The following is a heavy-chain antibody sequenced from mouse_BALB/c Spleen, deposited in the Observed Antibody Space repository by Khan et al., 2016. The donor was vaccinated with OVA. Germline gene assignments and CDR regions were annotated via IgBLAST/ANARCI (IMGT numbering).Heavy chain of an antibody. J-gene: IGHJ4*01. D-gene: IGHD2-10*01. Sequence: VKLMESGPGLVAPSQSLSITCTISGFSLTNYGVHWVRQPPGKGLEWLVVIWSDGSTTYNSDLKSRLTISKDNSKNQVFLKMNSLQADDTAMYFCARQPYYHYNIMDYWGQGTSVTVSS. CDR3: ARQPYYHYNIMDY. V-gene: IGHV2-6-1*01. CDR2: IWSDGST. CDR1: GFSLTNYG.